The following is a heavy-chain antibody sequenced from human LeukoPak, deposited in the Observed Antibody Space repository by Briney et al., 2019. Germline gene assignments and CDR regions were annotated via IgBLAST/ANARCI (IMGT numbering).Heavy chain of an antibody. Sequence: PETLSLTCTVSGGSISSSSYYWGWIRQPPGKGLEWIGTIYYSGSTYYNPSLKSRVTISVDTSKSQFSLKLSSVTAADTAVYYCARTVVTMVDYWGQGTLVTVSS. V-gene: IGHV4-39*07. CDR2: IYYSGST. CDR3: ARTVVTMVDY. D-gene: IGHD4-23*01. CDR1: GGSISSSSYY. J-gene: IGHJ4*02.